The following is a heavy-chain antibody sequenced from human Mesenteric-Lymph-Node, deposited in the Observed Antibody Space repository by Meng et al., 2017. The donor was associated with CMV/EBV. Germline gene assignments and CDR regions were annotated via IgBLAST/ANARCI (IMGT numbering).Heavy chain of an antibody. Sequence: LSLTCAASGFTFSSYAMSWVRQAPGKGLEWVSVIYSGGSSTYYADSVKGRFTISRDNSKNTLYLQMNSLRAEDTAVYYCAKGGRITIFGVVRDNWFDPWGQGTLVTVSS. D-gene: IGHD3-3*01. V-gene: IGHV3-23*03. CDR1: GFTFSSYA. CDR3: AKGGRITIFGVVRDNWFDP. J-gene: IGHJ5*02. CDR2: IYSGGSST.